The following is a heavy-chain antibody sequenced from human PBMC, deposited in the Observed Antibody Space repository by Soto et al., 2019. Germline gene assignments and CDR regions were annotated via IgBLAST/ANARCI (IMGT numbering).Heavy chain of an antibody. CDR1: GYSSTSYW. CDR3: ARTYSSSHDAFDV. V-gene: IGHV5-51*01. J-gene: IGHJ3*01. Sequence: PGESLKISCKGSGYSSTSYWIGWVRQMPGKGLEWMGIIYPGDSDTRYSPSFQGQVTISADKSISTAYLQWSSLKASDTAMYYCARTYSSSHDAFDVWGQGTMVTVSS. D-gene: IGHD6-13*01. CDR2: IYPGDSDT.